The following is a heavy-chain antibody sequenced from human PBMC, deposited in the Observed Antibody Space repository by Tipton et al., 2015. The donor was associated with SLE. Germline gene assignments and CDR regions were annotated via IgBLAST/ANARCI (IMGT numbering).Heavy chain of an antibody. Sequence: TLSLTCTVSGGSISSSSYYWGWIRQPPGKGLEWIGSMYYSGNTFYNPSLESRVTFYADPSKNQFSLKLRSVTAADTALYHCARGNYDFRGRTFDIWGQGTMVTVSA. CDR2: MYYSGNT. D-gene: IGHD3-3*01. CDR3: ARGNYDFRGRTFDI. CDR1: GGSISSSSYY. J-gene: IGHJ3*02. V-gene: IGHV4-39*07.